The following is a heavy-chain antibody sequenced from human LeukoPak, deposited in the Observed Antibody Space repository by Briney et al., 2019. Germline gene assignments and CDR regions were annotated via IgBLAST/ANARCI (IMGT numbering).Heavy chain of an antibody. D-gene: IGHD6-19*01. J-gene: IGHJ1*01. Sequence: EASVEVSCKASGYTFTSYGINWVRQAPGQGLEWMGWINTYNGNTNYTQKFQGRVTMTTDTSTSTAYMELRSLRSDDTAVYYCARVPQWLEYFQHWGQGTLVTVSS. CDR2: INTYNGNT. V-gene: IGHV1-18*01. CDR3: ARVPQWLEYFQH. CDR1: GYTFTSYG.